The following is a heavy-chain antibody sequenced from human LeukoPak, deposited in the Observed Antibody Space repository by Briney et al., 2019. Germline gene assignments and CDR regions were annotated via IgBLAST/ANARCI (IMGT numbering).Heavy chain of an antibody. CDR1: GFTFSSYS. D-gene: IGHD6-19*01. Sequence: GGSLRLSCAASGFTFSSYSMNWVRQAPGKGLEWVSYISSSSSTIYYADSVKGRFTISRDNAKNSLYLQMNSLRAEDTAVYYCARVRYSSGWQYFQHWGQGTLVTVSS. CDR3: ARVRYSSGWQYFQH. J-gene: IGHJ1*01. CDR2: ISSSSSTI. V-gene: IGHV3-48*01.